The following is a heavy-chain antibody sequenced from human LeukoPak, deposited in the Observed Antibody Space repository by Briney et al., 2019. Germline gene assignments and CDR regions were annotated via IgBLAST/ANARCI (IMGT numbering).Heavy chain of an antibody. CDR2: IRSSSSYI. Sequence: GGSLRLSCAASGFTFSSYSMNWVRQAPGEWLEWFSSIRSSSSYIYYADSVKGRFTISRDNAKNPLYLQMNSLRAEDTAVYYCARDRVVVVRAYGMDVWGQGTTVTVSS. CDR1: GFTFSSYS. CDR3: ARDRVVVVRAYGMDV. V-gene: IGHV3-21*01. J-gene: IGHJ6*02. D-gene: IGHD2-2*01.